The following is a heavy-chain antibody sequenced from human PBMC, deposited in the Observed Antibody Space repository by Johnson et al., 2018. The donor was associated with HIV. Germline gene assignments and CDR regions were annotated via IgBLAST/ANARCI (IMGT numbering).Heavy chain of an antibody. CDR2: IGTAGDT. CDR3: VRRMVVGYVAFDI. J-gene: IGHJ3*02. D-gene: IGHD2-21*01. CDR1: GFTFSRYD. Sequence: VQLVESGGGLVQPGGSLRLSCAASGFTFSRYDMHWVRQATGKGLEGVSAIGTAGDTYYPGSVKGRFTLSRENAKNSCYLQMNSLRADDTAVYFCVRRMVVGYVAFDIWGQGTMVTVSS. V-gene: IGHV3-13*01.